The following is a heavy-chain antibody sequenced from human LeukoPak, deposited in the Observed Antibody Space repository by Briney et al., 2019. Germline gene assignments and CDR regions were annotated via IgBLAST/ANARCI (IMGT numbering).Heavy chain of an antibody. Sequence: GGSLRLSCAVSGLTFSSYWMHWVRQAPGKGLVWVSRINREGSSTSYADSVKGRFTISRDNAKNTLYLQMNSLRAEDTAIYYCAREDDWNYEDYWGQGTLATVSS. CDR3: AREDDWNYEDY. CDR1: GLTFSSYW. V-gene: IGHV3-74*01. CDR2: INREGSST. J-gene: IGHJ4*02. D-gene: IGHD1-7*01.